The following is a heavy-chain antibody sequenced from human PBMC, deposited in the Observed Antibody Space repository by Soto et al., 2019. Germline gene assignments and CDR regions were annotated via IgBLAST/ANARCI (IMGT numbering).Heavy chain of an antibody. D-gene: IGHD3-16*01. CDR1: GFTVSSNY. CDR2: IYSGGST. V-gene: IGHV3-66*01. J-gene: IGHJ4*02. Sequence: GGSLRLSCAASGFTVSSNYMSWVRQAPGKGLEWVSVIYSGGSTYYADSVKGRFTISRDNSKNTLYLQMNSLRAEDTAVYYCAWVTVTFEDYFDYWGQGTLVTVSS. CDR3: AWVTVTFEDYFDY.